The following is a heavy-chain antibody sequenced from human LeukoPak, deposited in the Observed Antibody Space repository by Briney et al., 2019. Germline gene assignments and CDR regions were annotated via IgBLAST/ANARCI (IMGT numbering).Heavy chain of an antibody. Sequence: ASVKVSCKASGYTFSGHYMHWVRQAPGQGLEWMGWIHPNSGGTNYAQKFQGRVTMTGDTSISTAYMELSRLRSDDTAVYFCATTIYCRTVSCLRNYYFDDWGQGTLVTVSS. CDR3: ATTIYCRTVSCLRNYYFDD. CDR1: GYTFSGHY. D-gene: IGHD2-2*01. J-gene: IGHJ4*01. V-gene: IGHV1-2*02. CDR2: IHPNSGGT.